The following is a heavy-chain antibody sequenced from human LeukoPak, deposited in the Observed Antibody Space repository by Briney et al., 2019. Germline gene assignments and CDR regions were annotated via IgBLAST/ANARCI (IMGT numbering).Heavy chain of an antibody. J-gene: IGHJ4*02. Sequence: GGSLRLSCAASGFTFSSYSMNWVRQAPGKGLEWVSYISSGSSTIYYADSVKGRFTISRDNAKNSLYLQMHSLRDEDTAVYYCAKSYGDYLGYFDSWGQGTLVTVSS. V-gene: IGHV3-48*02. CDR1: GFTFSSYS. CDR2: ISSGSSTI. CDR3: AKSYGDYLGYFDS. D-gene: IGHD4-17*01.